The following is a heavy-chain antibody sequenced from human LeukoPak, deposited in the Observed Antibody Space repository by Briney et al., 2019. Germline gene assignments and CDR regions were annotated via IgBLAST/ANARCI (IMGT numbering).Heavy chain of an antibody. CDR1: GGSISSSSYY. J-gene: IGHJ4*02. CDR2: IYYSGST. Sequence: SETLSLTCTVSGGSISSSSYYWGWIRQPPGKGLEWIGSIYYSGSTYYNPSLKSRVTISVDTSKNQFSLKLSSVTAADTAVYYCARMIGTFLSGYFDYWGQGTLVTVSS. D-gene: IGHD1-26*01. V-gene: IGHV4-39*07. CDR3: ARMIGTFLSGYFDY.